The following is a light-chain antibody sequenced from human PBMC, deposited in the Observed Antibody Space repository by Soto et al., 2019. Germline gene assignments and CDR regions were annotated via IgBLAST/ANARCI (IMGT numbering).Light chain of an antibody. J-gene: IGLJ2*01. CDR1: SSDVIGYNY. Sequence: QSALTQPASVSGSPGQSITISCTGTSSDVIGYNYVSWYQQHPGKAHKLIIYEVTNRPSGVSYRFSGSRSGNTASLTIFGLQAEDEADYYCSSYTSSNTLVFGGGTKLTVL. V-gene: IGLV2-14*01. CDR3: SSYTSSNTLV. CDR2: EVT.